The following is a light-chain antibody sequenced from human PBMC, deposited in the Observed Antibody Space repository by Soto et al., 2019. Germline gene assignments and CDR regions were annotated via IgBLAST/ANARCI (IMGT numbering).Light chain of an antibody. J-gene: IGLJ1*01. V-gene: IGLV2-23*02. CDR1: SRDVGAYKL. CDR3: GSYAGGSRV. CDR2: EVG. Sequence: QSALTQPASVSGSPGQSITISCTGTSRDVGAYKLVSWYQQHPGKAPKLIIYEVGERPSGASNRFSGSKSGNTASLTISGLQAEDGAYYYCGSYAGGSRVFGTGTKLTVL.